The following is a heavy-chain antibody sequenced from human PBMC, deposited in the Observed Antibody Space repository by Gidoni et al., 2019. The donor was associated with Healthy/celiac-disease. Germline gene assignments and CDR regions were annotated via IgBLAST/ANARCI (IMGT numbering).Heavy chain of an antibody. Sequence: VQLVESGGGLVKPGGSLRHSGAASGFHFSSYSMNWFRQAPGKGLEWVSAIRSSSSYIYSADSVKGRFTISRDNAKNSLYLQMNSLRAEDTAVYYCARGSSCWYVYWGQGTLVTVSS. J-gene: IGHJ4*02. CDR2: IRSSSSYI. V-gene: IGHV3-21*01. CDR1: GFHFSSYS. D-gene: IGHD6-19*01. CDR3: ARGSSCWYVY.